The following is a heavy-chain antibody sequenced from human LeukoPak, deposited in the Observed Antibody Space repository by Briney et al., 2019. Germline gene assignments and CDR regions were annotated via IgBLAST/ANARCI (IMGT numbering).Heavy chain of an antibody. CDR2: MNPNSGNT. V-gene: IGHV1-8*03. CDR1: GGTFSSYA. J-gene: IGHJ4*02. Sequence: VASVKVSCKASGGTFSSYAISWVRQATGQGLEWMGWMNPNSGNTGYAQKFQGRVTITRNTSIRTAYMELSSLRSEDTGMYYCASGRWATSLDYWGQGTLVTVSS. CDR3: ASGRWATSLDY. D-gene: IGHD1-1*01.